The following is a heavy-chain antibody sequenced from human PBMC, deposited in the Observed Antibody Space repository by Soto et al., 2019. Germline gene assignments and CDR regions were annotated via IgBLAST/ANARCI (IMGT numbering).Heavy chain of an antibody. CDR2: FDPEDGET. J-gene: IGHJ6*03. Sequence: ASVKVSCKVSGYTLTELSMHWVRQAPGRGLEWIGGFDPEDGETIYAQKFQGRVTMTEDTSTDTAYMELSSLRSEDTAVYYCATSIPHHSGYDVYYYYMDVWGQGTTVTVSS. CDR3: ATSIPHHSGYDVYYYYMDV. CDR1: GYTLTELS. D-gene: IGHD5-12*01. V-gene: IGHV1-24*01.